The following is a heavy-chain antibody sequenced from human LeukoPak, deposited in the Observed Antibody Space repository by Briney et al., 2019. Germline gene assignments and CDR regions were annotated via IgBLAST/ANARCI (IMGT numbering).Heavy chain of an antibody. CDR2: INPNSGGT. CDR3: ARFRYCSDTSCYGSSWFDP. Sequence: ASVKVSCKTSEYTFTDYYMHWLRQAPGQGLEWMGWINPNSGGTKCSQKFQGRVTMTRDTSISTAYMELGSLRSDDTAVYYCARFRYCSDTSCYGSSWFDPWGQGTLVTVSS. CDR1: EYTFTDYY. V-gene: IGHV1-2*02. D-gene: IGHD2-2*01. J-gene: IGHJ5*02.